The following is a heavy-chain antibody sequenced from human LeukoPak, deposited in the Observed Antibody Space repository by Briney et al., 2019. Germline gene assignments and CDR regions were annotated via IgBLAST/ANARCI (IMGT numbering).Heavy chain of an antibody. CDR1: GGTFSSYA. CDR2: IIPIFGTA. Sequence: GASVKVSCKASGGTFSSYAISWVRQAPGQGLEWMGGIIPIFGTANYAQKFQGRVTITTDESTSTAYMELSSLRSEDTAVYYCARGYHDSSGYSDWFDPWGQGTLVTVSS. V-gene: IGHV1-69*05. D-gene: IGHD3-22*01. J-gene: IGHJ5*02. CDR3: ARGYHDSSGYSDWFDP.